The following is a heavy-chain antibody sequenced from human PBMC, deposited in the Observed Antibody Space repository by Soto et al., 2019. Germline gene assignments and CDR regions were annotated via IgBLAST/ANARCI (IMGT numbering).Heavy chain of an antibody. J-gene: IGHJ2*01. CDR2: IRWNGNNI. D-gene: IGHD7-27*01. CDR3: VKDWGNRRWACYFEL. V-gene: IGHV3-9*01. CDR1: GFTFADNV. Sequence: EVKLVESGGGLVQPGTSLRLACAASGFTFADNVMHWVRQVPGKGLEWVSGIRWNGNNILYADSVRGRFTISRDNAKNSLYLKMNSLRSEDTALYYCVKDWGNRRWACYFELWGRGTQVTVSS.